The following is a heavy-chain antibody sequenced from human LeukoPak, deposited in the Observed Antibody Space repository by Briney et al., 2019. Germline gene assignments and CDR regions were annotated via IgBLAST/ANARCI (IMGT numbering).Heavy chain of an antibody. Sequence: GGSLRLSCAASGFTFSSYEMNWVRQAPGKGLEWVSYISSSGSTIYYADSVKDRFTISRDNAKNSLYLQMNSLRAEDTAVYYCARDRSGYDYYYYYMDVWGKGTTVTVSS. CDR1: GFTFSSYE. CDR2: ISSSGSTI. CDR3: ARDRSGYDYYYYYMDV. J-gene: IGHJ6*03. D-gene: IGHD5-12*01. V-gene: IGHV3-48*03.